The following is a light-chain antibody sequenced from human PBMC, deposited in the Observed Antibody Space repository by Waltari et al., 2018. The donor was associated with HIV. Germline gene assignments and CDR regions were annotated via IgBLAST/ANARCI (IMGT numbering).Light chain of an antibody. Sequence: QSALTQPPSASGSPGQSVTISCTGTSSDIGGYNYVSWYQQYPGKAPKVMIHEVNKRPSWFPDRCAGSNSGKPPSLTVSRLQAEDEAYYYCCSYAGSNSWVFVGGTKLTVL. CDR3: CSYAGSNSWV. CDR1: SSDIGGYNY. CDR2: EVN. J-gene: IGLJ3*02. V-gene: IGLV2-8*01.